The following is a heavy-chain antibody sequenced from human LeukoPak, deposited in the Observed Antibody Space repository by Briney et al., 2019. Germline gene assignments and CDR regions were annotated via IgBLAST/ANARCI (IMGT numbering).Heavy chain of an antibody. CDR1: VPTFTSYA. D-gene: IGHD3-22*01. J-gene: IGHJ3*01. Sequence: GSSVKVSCKATVPTFTSYAFNWVRQAPGQGLAWMGGFIPIFGSPTYAQQFQGRVTFTTDESTYTAYMELSNLRSDDTAVFYCAGFFYDSSGAAFDLWGQGTMVTVSS. CDR3: AGFFYDSSGAAFDL. CDR2: FIPIFGSP. V-gene: IGHV1-69*05.